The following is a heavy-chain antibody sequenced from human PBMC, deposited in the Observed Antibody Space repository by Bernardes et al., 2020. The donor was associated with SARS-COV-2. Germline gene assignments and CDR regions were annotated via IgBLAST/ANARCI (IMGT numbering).Heavy chain of an antibody. CDR2: TYYRSRWYH. Sequence: SQTLSLTCDISGDSVSSNGAAWNWIRQSPSRGLEWLGRTYYRSRWYHDYEESVKGRITITPDTSKNQFSLQLNSMTPEDSAVYYCARGRRAFDIWGRGTMVTVSS. CDR1: GDSVSSNGAA. V-gene: IGHV6-1*01. CDR3: ARGRRAFDI. J-gene: IGHJ3*02.